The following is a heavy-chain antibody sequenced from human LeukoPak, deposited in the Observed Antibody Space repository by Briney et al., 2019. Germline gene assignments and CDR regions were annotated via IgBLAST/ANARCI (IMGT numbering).Heavy chain of an antibody. CDR1: GFTVSSNY. D-gene: IGHD1-26*01. CDR3: AKVVGPLHPPGLCFDY. Sequence: GGSLRLSCAASGFTVSSNYMSWVRQAPGKGLEWVSIIYSDGTAYYADSVKGRFTISRDNSKNTLYLQMNSLRAEDTAVYYCAKVVGPLHPPGLCFDYWGQGTLVTVSS. CDR2: IYSDGTA. V-gene: IGHV3-53*01. J-gene: IGHJ4*02.